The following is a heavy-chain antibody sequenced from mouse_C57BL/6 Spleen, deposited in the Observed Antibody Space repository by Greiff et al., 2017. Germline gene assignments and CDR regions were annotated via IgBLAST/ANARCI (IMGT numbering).Heavy chain of an antibody. CDR1: GYAFSSSW. CDR3: AHGRVVDTWDY. D-gene: IGHD1-1*01. J-gene: IGHJ2*01. Sequence: VQLQQSGPELVKPGASVKISCKASGYAFSSSWMNWVKQRPGKGLEWIGRIYPGDGDTNYNGTFKGKATLTADKSSSTAYMHLSSLTSEVSVFYIYAHGRVVDTWDYWGQGTTLTAS. CDR2: IYPGDGDT. V-gene: IGHV1-82*01.